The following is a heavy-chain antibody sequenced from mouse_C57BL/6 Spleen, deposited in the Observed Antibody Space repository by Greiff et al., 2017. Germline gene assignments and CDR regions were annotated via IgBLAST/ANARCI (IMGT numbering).Heavy chain of an antibody. V-gene: IGHV7-3*01. CDR1: GFTFTDYY. CDR2: IRNKANGYTT. CDR3: ARSGHYYSNFFDY. J-gene: IGHJ2*01. D-gene: IGHD2-5*01. Sequence: EVKLVESGGGLVQPGGSLSLSCAASGFTFTDYYMSWVRQPPGKALEWLGFIRNKANGYTTEYSASVKGRFTISSDNSQSILYLQMNALRAEDSATYYCARSGHYYSNFFDYWGQGTTLTVSS.